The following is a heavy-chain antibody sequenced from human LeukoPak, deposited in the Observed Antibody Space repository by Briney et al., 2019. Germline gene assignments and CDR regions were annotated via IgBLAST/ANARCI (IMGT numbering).Heavy chain of an antibody. D-gene: IGHD5-24*01. J-gene: IGHJ5*02. Sequence: SVKVSCKASGGTFSSYAISWVRQAPGQGLEWMGGIIPIFGTANYAQKFQGRVTITTDEPTSTAYMELSSLRSEDTAVYYCARGDGYNLNWFDPWGQGTLVTVSS. CDR1: GGTFSSYA. V-gene: IGHV1-69*05. CDR3: ARGDGYNLNWFDP. CDR2: IIPIFGTA.